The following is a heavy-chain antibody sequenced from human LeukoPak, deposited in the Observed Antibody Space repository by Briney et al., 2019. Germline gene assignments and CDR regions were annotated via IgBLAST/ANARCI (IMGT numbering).Heavy chain of an antibody. D-gene: IGHD2-15*01. Sequence: PSETLSLTCAVSGGSISSGGYYWSWIRQPPGEGLEWIGYIYYSGSTNYNPSLKSRVTISVDTSKNQFSLKLSSVTAADTAVYYCARVGGYCSGGSCDYDAFDIWGQGTMVTVSS. J-gene: IGHJ3*02. CDR3: ARVGGYCSGGSCDYDAFDI. CDR2: IYYSGST. CDR1: GGSISSGGYY. V-gene: IGHV4-61*08.